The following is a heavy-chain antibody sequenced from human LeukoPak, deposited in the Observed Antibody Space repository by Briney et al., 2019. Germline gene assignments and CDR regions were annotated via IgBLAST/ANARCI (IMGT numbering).Heavy chain of an antibody. CDR1: GGSFSGYY. CDR2: IYYSGSS. Sequence: KPSETLSLTCAVYGGSFSGYYWSCIRQPPGKGLEWIASIYYSGSSYYNPSLKSRVTISIDTSKNRFSLKLSSVTAADTAVYFCARAKGYHGSGSYIWFDPWGQGTLVTVSS. J-gene: IGHJ5*02. D-gene: IGHD3-10*01. CDR3: ARAKGYHGSGSYIWFDP. V-gene: IGHV4-34*01.